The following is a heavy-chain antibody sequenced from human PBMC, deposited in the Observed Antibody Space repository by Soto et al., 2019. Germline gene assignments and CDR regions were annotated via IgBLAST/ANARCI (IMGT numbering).Heavy chain of an antibody. CDR2: ISYDGSNK. CDR1: GFTFSSYA. D-gene: IGHD3-3*01. V-gene: IGHV3-30-3*01. CDR3: ARDSPVLRFLEWLLGYFDY. Sequence: PGGSLRLSCAASGFTFSSYAMHWVRQAPGKGLEWVAVISYDGSNKYYADSVKGRFTISRDNSKNTLYLQMNSLRAEDTAVYYCARDSPVLRFLEWLLGYFDYWGQGTLVTVSS. J-gene: IGHJ4*02.